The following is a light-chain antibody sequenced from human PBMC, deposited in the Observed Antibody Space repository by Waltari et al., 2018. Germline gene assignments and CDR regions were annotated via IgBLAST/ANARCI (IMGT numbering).Light chain of an antibody. CDR2: DVS. CDR3: CSYAGSYSGV. Sequence: QSALTQPRPVPRSPGQSVTLPCTGTSRGVGVYNYVSWYQQQPGKAPKLMIYDVSKRPSGVPDRFSGSKSGNTASLTISGLQAEDEADYYCCSYAGSYSGVFGGGTKLTVL. V-gene: IGLV2-11*02. J-gene: IGLJ2*01. CDR1: SRGVGVYNY.